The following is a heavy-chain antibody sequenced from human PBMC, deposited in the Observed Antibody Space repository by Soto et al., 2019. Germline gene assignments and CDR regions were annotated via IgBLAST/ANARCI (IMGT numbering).Heavy chain of an antibody. CDR1: GFTFSSYW. Sequence: GGSLRLSCAASGFTFSSYWMSWVRQAPGKGLEWLANIKQDGSEKYYVDSVKGRFTISRDNAKNSLYLQMNSLRAEDTAVYYCARDYYGSGTPGPYMDVWGKGTTVTVSS. CDR2: IKQDGSEK. D-gene: IGHD3-10*01. CDR3: ARDYYGSGTPGPYMDV. V-gene: IGHV3-7*01. J-gene: IGHJ6*03.